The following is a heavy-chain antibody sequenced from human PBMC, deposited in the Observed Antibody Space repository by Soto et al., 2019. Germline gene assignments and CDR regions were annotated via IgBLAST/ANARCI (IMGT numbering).Heavy chain of an antibody. CDR2: ISYDGSNK. D-gene: IGHD4-17*01. J-gene: IGHJ4*02. V-gene: IGHV3-30*03. CDR3: ASQYGDYQFDY. CDR1: GFTFSSYG. Sequence: GGSLRLSCAASGFTFSSYGMHWVRQAPGKGLEWVAVISYDGSNKYYADSVKGRFTISRDNSKNTLYLQMNSLRAEDTAVYYCASQYGDYQFDYWGQGTLVTVSS.